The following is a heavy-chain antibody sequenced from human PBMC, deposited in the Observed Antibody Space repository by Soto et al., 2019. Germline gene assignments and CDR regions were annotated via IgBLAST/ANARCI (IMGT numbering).Heavy chain of an antibody. D-gene: IGHD3-22*01. V-gene: IGHV3-48*01. CDR2: ISSSSSTV. CDR1: GFIFTDAG. J-gene: IGHJ4*02. CDR3: ARDRNYDSSGALDY. Sequence: GGSLRLSCGASGFIFTDAGMNWVRQAPGRGLEWVSYISSSSSTVYYADSVKGRFTISRDNAKNSLYLQMNSLRAEDTAVYYCARDRNYDSSGALDYWGQGTLVTVSS.